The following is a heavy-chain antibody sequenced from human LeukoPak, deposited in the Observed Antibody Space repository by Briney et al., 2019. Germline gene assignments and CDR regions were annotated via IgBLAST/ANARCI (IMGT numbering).Heavy chain of an antibody. Sequence: GGSLRLSCAASGFTFSSYAMHWVRQAPGKGLEWVTIISYDGSSKYYADSVKGRFTISRDNSKNTLYLQMNSLRVEDTALYCCAREHSSSCPDSWGQGTLVTVSS. D-gene: IGHD6-13*01. CDR2: ISYDGSSK. CDR1: GFTFSSYA. V-gene: IGHV3-30*04. J-gene: IGHJ5*01. CDR3: AREHSSSCPDS.